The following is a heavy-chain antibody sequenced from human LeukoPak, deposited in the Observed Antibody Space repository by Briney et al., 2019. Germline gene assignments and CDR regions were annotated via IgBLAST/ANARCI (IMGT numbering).Heavy chain of an antibody. V-gene: IGHV3-9*01. Sequence: GRSLRLSCAASGFTFDDYAMHWVRQAPGKGLEWVSSISWNGGSIAYADSVKGRFTISRDNAKNSLYLQMNSLRAEDTAFYYCAKATYSTSPGYYFDYWGQGTLVTVSS. CDR2: ISWNGGSI. CDR1: GFTFDDYA. J-gene: IGHJ4*02. D-gene: IGHD6-6*01. CDR3: AKATYSTSPGYYFDY.